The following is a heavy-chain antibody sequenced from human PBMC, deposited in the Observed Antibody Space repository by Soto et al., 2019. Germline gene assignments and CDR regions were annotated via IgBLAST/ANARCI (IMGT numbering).Heavy chain of an antibody. Sequence: SETLSLTCTVSGGSISSYYWSWTRQPPGKGLEWIGYIYYSGSTNYNPSLKSRVTISVDTSKNQFSLKLSSVTAADTAVYYCARDSDGDYYFDYWGQGTLVTVSS. J-gene: IGHJ4*02. D-gene: IGHD4-17*01. CDR3: ARDSDGDYYFDY. CDR1: GGSISSYY. V-gene: IGHV4-59*01. CDR2: IYYSGST.